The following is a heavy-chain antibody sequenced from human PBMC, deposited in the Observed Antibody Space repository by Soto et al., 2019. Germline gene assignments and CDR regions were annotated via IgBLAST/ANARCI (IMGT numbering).Heavy chain of an antibody. CDR1: GGTFSSYT. D-gene: IGHD3-3*01. V-gene: IGHV1-69*02. CDR3: ARLFWGGTSEQYYFDY. J-gene: IGHJ4*02. Sequence: SVKVSCKASGGTFSSYTISWVLQAPGEGLEWMGRIIPILGIANYAQKFQGRVTITADKSTSTAYMELSSLRSEETAVYYCARLFWGGTSEQYYFDYWGQGTLVTVSS. CDR2: IIPILGIA.